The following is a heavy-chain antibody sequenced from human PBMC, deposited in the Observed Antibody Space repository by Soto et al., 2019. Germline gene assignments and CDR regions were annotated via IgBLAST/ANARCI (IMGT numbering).Heavy chain of an antibody. CDR3: AGSIVVVTALDY. Sequence: QVQLVQSGAEEKKPGASVKVSCKASGYTFTSYAMHWVRQAPGQRLEWIGWINAGNGNTKYSQKFQGRVTITRDTPASTAYMELSSLRSEDTAVYYCAGSIVVVTALDYWGQGTLVTVSS. V-gene: IGHV1-3*05. J-gene: IGHJ4*02. D-gene: IGHD2-21*02. CDR2: INAGNGNT. CDR1: GYTFTSYA.